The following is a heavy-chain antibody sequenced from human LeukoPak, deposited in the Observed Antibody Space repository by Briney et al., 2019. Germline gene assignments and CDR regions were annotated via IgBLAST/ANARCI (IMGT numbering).Heavy chain of an antibody. Sequence: GRSLRLSCAASGFTFDDYAMHWVRQAPGKGLEWVSGISWNSGSIGYADSVKGRFTISRDNAKNSLYLQMNSLRAEDTALYYCAKASTTSHYYYYMDVWGKGTTVTASS. D-gene: IGHD1-14*01. V-gene: IGHV3-9*01. CDR1: GFTFDDYA. CDR2: ISWNSGSI. J-gene: IGHJ6*03. CDR3: AKASTTSHYYYYMDV.